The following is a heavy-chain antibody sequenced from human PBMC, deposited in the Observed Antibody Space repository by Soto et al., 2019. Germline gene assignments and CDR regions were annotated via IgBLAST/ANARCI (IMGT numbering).Heavy chain of an antibody. CDR3: ASVRGGYYYAMDV. CDR1: GGSISSSNW. CDR2: IYHSGST. J-gene: IGHJ6*02. Sequence: SETLSLTYDVSGGSISSSNWWSWVRQPPGKGMEWIGEIYHSGSTNYNPSLKSRVTISVDKSKNQFSLKLSSVTAADTAVYYCASVRGGYYYAMDVWGQGTTVTVS. D-gene: IGHD3-10*02. V-gene: IGHV4-4*02.